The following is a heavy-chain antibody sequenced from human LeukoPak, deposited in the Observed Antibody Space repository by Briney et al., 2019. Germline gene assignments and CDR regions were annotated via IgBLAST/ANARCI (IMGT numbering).Heavy chain of an antibody. CDR3: ARDYIAPYSSSWYPDY. D-gene: IGHD6-13*01. Sequence: ASVKVSCKASGYSFTSYAISWLRQAPGQGLEWMGWISRYNGDTKYAQKVQGRVTMTTDTSTSTAYMDLRNLRSDDTAVYYCARDYIAPYSSSWYPDYWGQGTLVTVSS. J-gene: IGHJ4*02. CDR2: ISRYNGDT. CDR1: GYSFTSYA. V-gene: IGHV1-18*04.